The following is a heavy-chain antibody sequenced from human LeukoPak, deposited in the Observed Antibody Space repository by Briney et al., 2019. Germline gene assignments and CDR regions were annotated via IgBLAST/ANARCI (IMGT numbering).Heavy chain of an antibody. CDR2: ISSSGSTI. J-gene: IGHJ4*02. CDR1: GFTFSNYA. CDR3: ARDTSSWDDY. Sequence: PGGSLRLSCAASGFTFSNYAMNWARQAPGKGLEWVSYISSSGSTIYYADSVKGRFTISRDNAKNSLYLQMNGLRAEDTAVYYCARDTSSWDDYWGQGTLVTVSS. V-gene: IGHV3-48*04. D-gene: IGHD6-13*01.